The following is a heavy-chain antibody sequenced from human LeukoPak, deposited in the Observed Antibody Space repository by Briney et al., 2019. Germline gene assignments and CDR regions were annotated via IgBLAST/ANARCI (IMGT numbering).Heavy chain of an antibody. CDR2: TYYSGST. V-gene: IGHV4-59*01. CDR3: AGDSSGPYYFDY. J-gene: IGHJ4*02. D-gene: IGHD3-22*01. CDR1: GGSISRYY. Sequence: SETLSLTCTVSGGSISRYYWSWIRQPPGKGLEWIGYTYYSGSTNYNPSLKSRVTISVDTPKNQFSLKLSSVTAADTAVYYCAGDSSGPYYFDYWGQGTLVTVSS.